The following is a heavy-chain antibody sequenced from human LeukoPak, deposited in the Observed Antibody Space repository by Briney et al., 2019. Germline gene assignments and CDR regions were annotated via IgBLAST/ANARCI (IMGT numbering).Heavy chain of an antibody. CDR3: ARKMNWFDP. V-gene: IGHV4-59*08. D-gene: IGHD5-24*01. J-gene: IGHJ5*02. CDR1: GGSISSYY. Sequence: SETLSLTCTVSGGSISSYYWSWIRQPPGKGLEWIGSIYHSGSTYYNPSLKSRVTISVDTSKNQFSLKLSSVTAADTAVYYCARKMNWFDPWGQGTLVTVSS. CDR2: IYHSGST.